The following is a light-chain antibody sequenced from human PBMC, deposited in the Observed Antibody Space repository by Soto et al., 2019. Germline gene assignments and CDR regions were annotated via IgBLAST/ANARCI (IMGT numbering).Light chain of an antibody. CDR2: GAS. V-gene: IGKV3-20*01. CDR1: QSVSSSY. CDR3: HQYDSTPWT. Sequence: EIVLTQSPGTLSLSPGERATLFCRASQSVSSSYLAWYQQKPGQAPRLLIYGASTRASGTPDRFSGSGSGTAFTGTAFTLTISGLEPEDSAVYYCHQYDSTPWTFGQGNKVEI. J-gene: IGKJ1*01.